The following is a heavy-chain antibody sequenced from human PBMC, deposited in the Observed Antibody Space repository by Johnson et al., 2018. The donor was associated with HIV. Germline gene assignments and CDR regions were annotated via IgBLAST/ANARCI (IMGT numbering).Heavy chain of an antibody. CDR1: GFTVSSNY. D-gene: IGHD2-15*01. J-gene: IGHJ3*02. Sequence: VQLVESGGGLVQPGGSLRLSCAASGFTVSSNYMSWVRQAPGKGLEWVSVIYSGGSTYYADSVKGRFTISRDNSKNSLYLQMNSLRAEDTAVYYCARDTYCSGGSCYSNAFDIWGQGTVVTVSS. V-gene: IGHV3-66*01. CDR3: ARDTYCSGGSCYSNAFDI. CDR2: IYSGGST.